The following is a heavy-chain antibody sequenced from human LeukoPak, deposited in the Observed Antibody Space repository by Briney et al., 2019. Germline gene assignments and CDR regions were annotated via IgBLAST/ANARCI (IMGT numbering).Heavy chain of an antibody. V-gene: IGHV3-11*04. CDR3: ASSKDIVVVVAADDAFDI. D-gene: IGHD2-15*01. Sequence: GGSLRLSCAASGFNLSDYYMSWIRQAPGKGLEWVSYISSSGSTIYYADSVKGRFTISRDNAKNSLYLQMNSLRAEDTAVYYCASSKDIVVVVAADDAFDIWGQGTMVTVSS. CDR1: GFNLSDYY. J-gene: IGHJ3*02. CDR2: ISSSGSTI.